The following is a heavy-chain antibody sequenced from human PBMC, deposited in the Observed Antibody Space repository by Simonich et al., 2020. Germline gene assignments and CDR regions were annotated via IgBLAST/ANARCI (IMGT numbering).Heavy chain of an antibody. CDR3: ARDEWFDP. Sequence: QVQLVQFGAEVKKPGASGTVSCKASGDTFTGYYMHWVRQAPGQGLKGMGRINPNSGGTNYAQKFQGRVTMTRDTSISTAYMELSRLRSDDTAVYYCARDEWFDPWGQGTLVTVSS. V-gene: IGHV1-2*06. CDR1: GDTFTGYY. CDR2: INPNSGGT. J-gene: IGHJ5*02.